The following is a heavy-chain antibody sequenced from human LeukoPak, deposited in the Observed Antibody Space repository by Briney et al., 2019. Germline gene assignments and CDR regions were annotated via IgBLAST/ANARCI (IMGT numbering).Heavy chain of an antibody. CDR1: GYTFTGYY. CDR3: ARVFYYYGSGSYYGY. CDR2: INPNSGGT. Sequence: GASVKVSCKASGYTFTGYYMHWVRQAPGQGLEWMGRINPNSGGTNYAQKFQGRVTMTRDTSISTAYMELSRLRSDDTAVYYCARVFYYYGSGSYYGYWGQGTLVTVSS. D-gene: IGHD3-10*01. J-gene: IGHJ4*02. V-gene: IGHV1-2*06.